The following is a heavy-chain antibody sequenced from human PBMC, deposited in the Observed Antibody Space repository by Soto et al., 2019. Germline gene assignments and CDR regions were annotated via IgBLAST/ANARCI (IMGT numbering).Heavy chain of an antibody. Sequence: ASVKVSCKASGGTFSSYAISWVRQAPGQGLEWMGGIIPIFGTANYAQKFQGRVTITADESTSTAYMELSSLRSEDTAVYYCARGKEAWTGYSLMNYYYYGMDVWGQGTTVTVSS. CDR3: ARGKEAWTGYSLMNYYYYGMDV. CDR1: GGTFSSYA. V-gene: IGHV1-69*13. CDR2: IIPIFGTA. J-gene: IGHJ6*02. D-gene: IGHD3-9*01.